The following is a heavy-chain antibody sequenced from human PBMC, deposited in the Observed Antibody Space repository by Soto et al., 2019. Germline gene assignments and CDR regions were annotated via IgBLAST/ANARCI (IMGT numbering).Heavy chain of an antibody. V-gene: IGHV4-34*01. CDR1: SGSFSGYY. D-gene: IGHD1-26*01. J-gene: IGHJ4*02. CDR2: LYQGLSI. CDR3: ARHVGYYFDY. Sequence: PSETLSLTCAVYSGSFSGYYWSWIRQPPGKGLEWIGELYQGLSIIYNPSLESRVTISGDSSKNQFSLKLRSVTAADTAVYYCARHVGYYFDYWGQGTLVTVSS.